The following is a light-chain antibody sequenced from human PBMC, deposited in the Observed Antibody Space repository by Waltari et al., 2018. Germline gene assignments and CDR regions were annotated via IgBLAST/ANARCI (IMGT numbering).Light chain of an antibody. CDR2: RNN. CDR1: SSNIGSNY. V-gene: IGLV1-47*01. CDR3: AAWDDSLSGVV. Sequence: PSASGTPGQRVTISCSGSSSNIGSNYVYWYQQFPGTAPKLLIFRNNQRPSGVPDRFSGSKSGTSASLAISGLRSEDEADYYCAAWDDSLSGVVFGGGAKL. J-gene: IGLJ2*01.